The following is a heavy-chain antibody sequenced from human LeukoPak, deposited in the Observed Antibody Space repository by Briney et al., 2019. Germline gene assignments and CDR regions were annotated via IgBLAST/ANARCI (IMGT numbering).Heavy chain of an antibody. CDR3: ARDSKLTFDP. Sequence: SETLSLTCAVYGGSFSGYYWSWIRQPAGKGLEWIGRIYTSGSTNYNPSLKSRVTMSVDTSKNQFSLKLSSVTAADTAVYYCARDSKLTFDPWGQGTLVTVSS. J-gene: IGHJ5*02. D-gene: IGHD1-1*01. CDR2: IYTSGST. CDR1: GGSFSGYY. V-gene: IGHV4-4*07.